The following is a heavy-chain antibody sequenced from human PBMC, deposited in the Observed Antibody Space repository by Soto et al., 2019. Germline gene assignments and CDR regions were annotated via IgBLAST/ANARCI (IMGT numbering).Heavy chain of an antibody. CDR1: VFTFSNYN. D-gene: IGHD1-26*01. J-gene: IGHJ5*02. CDR3: AREGAIKPFSS. Sequence: VGSLRLSCVSSVFTFSNYNMNCVRQSPGKWLEWVSHISGTSVYIHYADSVKGRFTISRDNAKNSVYLQMDSLRVEDTAVYYCAREGAIKPFSSLGQGALVNVSS. CDR2: ISGTSVYI. V-gene: IGHV3-21*01.